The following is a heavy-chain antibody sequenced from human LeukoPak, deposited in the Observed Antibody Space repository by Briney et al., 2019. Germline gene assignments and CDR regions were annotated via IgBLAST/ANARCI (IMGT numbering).Heavy chain of an antibody. CDR1: GYIFTSYW. CDR3: ARRGRSSSNFDF. D-gene: IGHD6-6*01. Sequence: PGESLRISCKGSGYIFTSYWITWVRQMPGKGLEWMGTIDPTYSYTNYSPSFQGHVTISTDKSISTAYLQWSSLKASDTAIYYCARRGRSSSNFDFWGQGTLVTVST. CDR2: IDPTYSYT. V-gene: IGHV5-10-1*01. J-gene: IGHJ4*02.